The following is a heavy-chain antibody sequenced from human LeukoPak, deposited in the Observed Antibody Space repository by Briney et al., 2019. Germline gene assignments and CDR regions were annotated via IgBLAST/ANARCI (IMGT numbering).Heavy chain of an antibody. CDR2: ISGSGGST. Sequence: GGSLRLSCAASGFTFSSYAMSWVRQAPGKGLEWVSAISGSGGSTYYADSVKGRFTISRDNSKNTLYLQMNSLRAEDTAVYYCARARYSSSWWNDAFDIWGQGTMVTVSS. CDR1: GFTFSSYA. D-gene: IGHD6-13*01. CDR3: ARARYSSSWWNDAFDI. J-gene: IGHJ3*02. V-gene: IGHV3-23*01.